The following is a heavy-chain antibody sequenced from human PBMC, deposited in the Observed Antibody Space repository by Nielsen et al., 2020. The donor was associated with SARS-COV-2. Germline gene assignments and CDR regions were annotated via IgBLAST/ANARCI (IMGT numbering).Heavy chain of an antibody. J-gene: IGHJ4*02. CDR1: GFTFSSYG. CDR2: ISYDGSNK. Sequence: GESLKISCAASGFTFSSYGMHWVRQAPGKGLEWVAVISYDGSNKYYADSVKGRFTISRDNSKNTLYLQMNSLRAEDTAVYYCAKEARDYGGNPRSAPLYYFDYWGQGTLVTVSS. CDR3: AKEARDYGGNPRSAPLYYFDY. V-gene: IGHV3-30*18. D-gene: IGHD4-23*01.